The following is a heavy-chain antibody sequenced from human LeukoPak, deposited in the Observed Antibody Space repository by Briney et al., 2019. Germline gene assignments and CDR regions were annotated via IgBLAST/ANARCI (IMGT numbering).Heavy chain of an antibody. Sequence: SETLSLTCTVSGDSISSYYWSWIRQPPGKGLEWIGYIFNSGSTNYNPSLKSRVTISVDTSKNQFSLKLSSVTAADTAVYYCASTHSGSYSGYWGQGTLVTVSS. CDR1: GDSISSYY. V-gene: IGHV4-59*08. CDR2: IFNSGST. J-gene: IGHJ4*02. CDR3: ASTHSGSYSGY. D-gene: IGHD1-26*01.